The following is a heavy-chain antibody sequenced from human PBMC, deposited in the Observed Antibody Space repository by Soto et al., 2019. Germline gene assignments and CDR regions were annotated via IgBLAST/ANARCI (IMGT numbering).Heavy chain of an antibody. V-gene: IGHV3-23*01. CDR3: AKNSASLTPYYYYGMDV. Sequence: GGSLRLSCAASGFTFSSYAMSWVRQAPGKGLEWVSAISGSGGSTYYADSVKGRFTISRDNSKNTLYLQMNSLRAEDTAVYYCAKNSASLTPYYYYGMDVWGQGTTVTVSS. D-gene: IGHD2-21*01. CDR1: GFTFSSYA. J-gene: IGHJ6*02. CDR2: ISGSGGST.